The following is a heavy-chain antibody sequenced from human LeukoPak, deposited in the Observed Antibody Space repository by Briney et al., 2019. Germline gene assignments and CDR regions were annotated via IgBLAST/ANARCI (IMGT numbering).Heavy chain of an antibody. Sequence: SETLSLTCTVSGGSISSYYWNWIRQPPGKGLELIWYIYYSWSTNSNSSPNIRVTISVDTSKNQFSLKLSSVTAADTAVYYCARWGYYDSSGYSSEGFDIWGQGKMVTVSS. CDR2: IYYSWST. D-gene: IGHD3-22*01. CDR1: GGSISSYY. V-gene: IGHV4-59*01. CDR3: ARWGYYDSSGYSSEGFDI. J-gene: IGHJ3*02.